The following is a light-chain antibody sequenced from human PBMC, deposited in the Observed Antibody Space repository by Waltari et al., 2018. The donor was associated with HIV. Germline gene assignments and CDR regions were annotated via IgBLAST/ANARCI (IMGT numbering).Light chain of an antibody. J-gene: IGKJ1*01. Sequence: DVVLTQSPVSLSVTLGQPAAISCNSSQSLLYTDGDDYLNWFQQRPGQSPRRLIYKFSNRDSGVPDRFSGSGSGTHFTLTVSRVEAEDVAMYFCMQGTHWPPTFGQGTKVEIK. CDR2: KFS. CDR3: MQGTHWPPT. CDR1: QSLLYTDGDDY. V-gene: IGKV2-30*01.